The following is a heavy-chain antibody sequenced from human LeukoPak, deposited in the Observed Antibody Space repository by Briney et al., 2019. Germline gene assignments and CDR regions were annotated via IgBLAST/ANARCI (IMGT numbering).Heavy chain of an antibody. D-gene: IGHD3-3*01. CDR1: GYTFTSYG. V-gene: IGHV1-18*01. Sequence: ASVKVSCKASGYTFTSYGISWVRQAPGQGLEWMGWISAYNGNTNYAQKFQGRVTMTRDTSISTAYMELSRLRSDDTAVYYCASFTISRRGEWDYWGQGTLVTVSS. J-gene: IGHJ4*02. CDR2: ISAYNGNT. CDR3: ASFTISRRGEWDY.